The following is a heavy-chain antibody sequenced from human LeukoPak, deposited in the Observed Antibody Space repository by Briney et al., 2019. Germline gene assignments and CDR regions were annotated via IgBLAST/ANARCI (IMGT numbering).Heavy chain of an antibody. CDR3: ARDNSVGETAWWFDP. CDR1: GYTFTKYY. V-gene: IGHV1-46*01. CDR2: INPGGDNT. J-gene: IGHJ5*02. D-gene: IGHD1-26*01. Sequence: ASVKVSCKASGYTFTKYYIHWVRQAPGQGLEWMGLINPGGDNTNYAQNFQGRVTITADKSTSTDYMGLTSLTSDDTAVYYCARDNSVGETAWWFDPWGQGTLVTVSS.